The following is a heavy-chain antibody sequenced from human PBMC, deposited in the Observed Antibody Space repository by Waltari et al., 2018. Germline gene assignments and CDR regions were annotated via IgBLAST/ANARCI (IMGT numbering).Heavy chain of an antibody. CDR1: GFIFSRYE. J-gene: IGHJ3*02. CDR2: ISSSGSTT. CDR3: ARVGPGSGYGGIVNAFDI. D-gene: IGHD3-22*01. Sequence: EVQLVESGGGLVQPGGSLRLSCAASGFIFSRYEMNWVRQAPAKGLEWVSYISSSGSTTYYGDSVKGRFTISRDDAKNSLDLQMNSLRVEDTAVYYCARVGPGSGYGGIVNAFDIWGLGTMITVSS. V-gene: IGHV3-48*03.